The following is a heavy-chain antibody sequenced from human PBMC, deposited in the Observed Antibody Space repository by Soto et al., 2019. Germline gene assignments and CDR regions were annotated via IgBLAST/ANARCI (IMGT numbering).Heavy chain of an antibody. CDR3: ARESNGDYPNYYYYYYMDV. CDR2: ISSSSSTI. Sequence: GGSLRLSCAASGFTFSSYSMNWVRQAPGKGLEWVSYISSSSSTIYYADSVKGRFTISRDNAKNSLYLQMNSLKAEDTAVYYCARESNGDYPNYYYYYYMDVWGKGTTVTVSS. V-gene: IGHV3-48*01. CDR1: GFTFSSYS. D-gene: IGHD4-17*01. J-gene: IGHJ6*03.